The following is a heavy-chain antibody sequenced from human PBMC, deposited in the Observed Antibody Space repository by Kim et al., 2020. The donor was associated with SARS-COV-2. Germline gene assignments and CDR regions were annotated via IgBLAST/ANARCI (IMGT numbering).Heavy chain of an antibody. J-gene: IGHJ4*02. CDR3: AGRGRLG. CDR2: GGST. V-gene: IGHV3-53*01. D-gene: IGHD7-27*01. Sequence: GGSTYSADTVKGRFTISRDNAKTTLYLQMNSLRAEDTAVYYCAGRGRLGWGQGTLVTVSS.